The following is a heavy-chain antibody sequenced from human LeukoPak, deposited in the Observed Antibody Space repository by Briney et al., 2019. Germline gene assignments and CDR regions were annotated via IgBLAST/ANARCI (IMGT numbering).Heavy chain of an antibody. CDR3: ARVTKYSSSWDKKYYFDY. J-gene: IGHJ4*02. D-gene: IGHD6-13*01. Sequence: SETLSLTCTVSGGSISSYYWSWIRQPPGKGLEWIGYIYYSGSTNYNPSLKSRVTISVDTSKNQFSLKLSSVTAADAAVYYCARVTKYSSSWDKKYYFDYWGQGTLVTVSS. V-gene: IGHV4-59*01. CDR1: GGSISSYY. CDR2: IYYSGST.